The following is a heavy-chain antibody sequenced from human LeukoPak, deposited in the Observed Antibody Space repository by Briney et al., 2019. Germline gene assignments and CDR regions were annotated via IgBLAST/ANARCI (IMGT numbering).Heavy chain of an antibody. CDR3: AKDVVIKGTYAFDI. V-gene: IGHV3-23*01. D-gene: IGHD3-22*01. Sequence: PGGSLTLSCAASGFTFSDYAMTWVRQAPGKGLEWVSAITSGGVTTFYADSVKGRFTISRDNSKNTLYLQMNSLRAEDTAVYYCAKDVVIKGTYAFDIWGQGTMVTVSS. CDR1: GFTFSDYA. J-gene: IGHJ3*02. CDR2: ITSGGVTT.